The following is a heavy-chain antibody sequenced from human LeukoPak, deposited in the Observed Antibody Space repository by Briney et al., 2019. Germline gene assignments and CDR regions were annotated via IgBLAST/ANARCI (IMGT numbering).Heavy chain of an antibody. J-gene: IGHJ4*02. CDR2: IKQDGSEK. CDR3: AKLPDFDY. CDR1: GFTFSSYW. Sequence: PGGSLRLSCAASGFTFSSYWISWVRQAPGKELEWAANIKQDGSEKYYVDSVKGRFTISRDNAKNSLYLQMNSLRAEDTAVYYCAKLPDFDYWGQGTLVTVSS. V-gene: IGHV3-7*03. D-gene: IGHD2-2*01.